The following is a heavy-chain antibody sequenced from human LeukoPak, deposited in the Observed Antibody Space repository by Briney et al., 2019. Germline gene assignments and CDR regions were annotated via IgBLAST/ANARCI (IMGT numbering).Heavy chain of an antibody. J-gene: IGHJ4*02. CDR1: GFTFSSYW. Sequence: PGGSLRLSCAASGFTFSSYWMHWVRQAPGKGLVWVSRVNTDGSSTTYADSVKGRFTISRDNAKNTLYLQMNSLRADDTAVYYCARDRGYTQDYWGQGTLVTVSS. D-gene: IGHD5-12*01. CDR2: VNTDGSST. CDR3: ARDRGYTQDY. V-gene: IGHV3-74*01.